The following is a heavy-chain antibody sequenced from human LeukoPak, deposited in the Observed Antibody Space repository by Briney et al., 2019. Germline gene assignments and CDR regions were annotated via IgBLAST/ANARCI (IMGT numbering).Heavy chain of an antibody. D-gene: IGHD3-3*01. Sequence: SETLSLTCAVYVGSFSGYYWSWIRQPPGKGLEWIGEINHSGSTNYNPSLKSRVTISVDTSKNQFSLKLSSVTAADTAVYYCARGGYITIFGVVIRAPYYFDYWGQGTLVTVSS. CDR2: INHSGST. CDR3: ARGGYITIFGVVIRAPYYFDY. V-gene: IGHV4-34*01. CDR1: VGSFSGYY. J-gene: IGHJ4*02.